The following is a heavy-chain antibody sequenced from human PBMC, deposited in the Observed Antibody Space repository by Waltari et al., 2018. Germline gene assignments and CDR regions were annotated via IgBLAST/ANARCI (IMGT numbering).Heavy chain of an antibody. D-gene: IGHD2-2*02. V-gene: IGHV4-31*03. CDR3: ARVSGRYCSSTSCYSGWFDP. CDR2: IYYSGST. CDR1: GGSISSGGYY. Sequence: QVQLQESGPGLVKPSQTLSLTCTVSGGSISSGGYYWSWIRQHPGKGLEWIGYIYYSGSTYYNPSLKSRVTISVDTSKNQFSLKLSSVTAADTAVYYCARVSGRYCSSTSCYSGWFDPWGQGTLVTVSS. J-gene: IGHJ5*02.